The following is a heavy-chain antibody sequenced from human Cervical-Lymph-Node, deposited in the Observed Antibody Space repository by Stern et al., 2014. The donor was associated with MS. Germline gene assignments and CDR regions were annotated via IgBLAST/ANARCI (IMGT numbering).Heavy chain of an antibody. CDR1: GDFVTNTNY. Sequence: QLQLQESGPGLVKPSETLSLTCVVSGDFVTNTNYWSWVRQSPGKGLEWIGEISYTGNTHYNPSLKSRVLMSLDNSKNQFSLILASVTATDTAVYFCARRGGQRLTHFDSWGQGTLVTVSS. J-gene: IGHJ4*02. V-gene: IGHV4/OR15-8*02. D-gene: IGHD6-25*01. CDR2: ISYTGNT. CDR3: ARRGGQRLTHFDS.